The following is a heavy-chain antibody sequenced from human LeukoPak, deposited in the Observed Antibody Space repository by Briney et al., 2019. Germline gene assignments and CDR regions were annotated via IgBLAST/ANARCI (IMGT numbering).Heavy chain of an antibody. CDR2: INPSAGST. Sequence: ASVNVSCKASGYPFTSYYMHWVRQAPGQGLEWMGMINPSAGSTSYAQRFQGRVTMTRDMSTSTVYMQLSSLSSEDTAVYYCARDPEYSSSSGDYWGQGTLVTVSS. J-gene: IGHJ4*02. CDR3: ARDPEYSSSSGDY. CDR1: GYPFTSYY. D-gene: IGHD6-6*01. V-gene: IGHV1-46*01.